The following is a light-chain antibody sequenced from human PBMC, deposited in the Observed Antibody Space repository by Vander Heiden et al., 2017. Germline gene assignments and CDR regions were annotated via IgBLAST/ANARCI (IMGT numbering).Light chain of an antibody. CDR2: EVN. V-gene: IGLV2-8*01. Sequence: QSALTQPPSASGSPGQSVTISCTGTSSDVGGYNYVSWYQHHPGKAPKFMIDEVNKRPSGVPDRFSGSKSGNTASLTVSGLQAEDEADYYCSSYAGSNNLVVFGGGTKLTVL. J-gene: IGLJ2*01. CDR3: SSYAGSNNLVV. CDR1: SSDVGGYNY.